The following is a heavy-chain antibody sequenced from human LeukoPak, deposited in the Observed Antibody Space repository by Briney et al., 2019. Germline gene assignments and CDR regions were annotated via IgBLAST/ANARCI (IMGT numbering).Heavy chain of an antibody. D-gene: IGHD3-22*01. Sequence: KPSETLSLTCTVSGGSIGGYHWSWIQQPPGRGLEWIGYISYSGSTTYDPSLESRVTMSVDTSKSQFSLRLNSVTAADTAVYYCARHLMDYDSSGYYSGDYFDFWGQGTLVTVSS. J-gene: IGHJ4*02. CDR3: ARHLMDYDSSGYYSGDYFDF. CDR2: ISYSGST. CDR1: GGSIGGYH. V-gene: IGHV4-59*08.